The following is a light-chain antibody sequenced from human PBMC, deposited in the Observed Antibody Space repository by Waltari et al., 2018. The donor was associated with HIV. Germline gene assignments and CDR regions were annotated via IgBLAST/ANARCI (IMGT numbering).Light chain of an antibody. V-gene: IGLV4-69*01. CDR2: VDRDGSH. J-gene: IGLJ2*01. Sequence: PVVTQPSSASASLGASVRLTCTLSSGHSSFAIAWHQQLPEKGPQFLRKVDRDGSHIRGDGLPDRFSGSSSGTERYLTISNRQSDDEADDYCQTWGAGAVVFGGGTRLTVL. CDR3: QTWGAGAVV. CDR1: SGHSSFA.